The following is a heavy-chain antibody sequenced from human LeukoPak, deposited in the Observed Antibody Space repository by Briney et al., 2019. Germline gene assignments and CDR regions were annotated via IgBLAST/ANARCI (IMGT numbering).Heavy chain of an antibody. D-gene: IGHD6-6*01. J-gene: IGHJ4*02. CDR1: GGSITSYY. CDR3: AREFSGTSIAARVFDS. CDR2: IHTSGST. V-gene: IGHV4-4*07. Sequence: SETLSLTCTVSGGSITSYYWTYIRQPAGKGLAWIGRIHTSGSTNYNPSLKSRVTMSVDTSKNQFSLNLSSVTAADTAMYYCAREFSGTSIAARVFDSWGQGTLVTVSS.